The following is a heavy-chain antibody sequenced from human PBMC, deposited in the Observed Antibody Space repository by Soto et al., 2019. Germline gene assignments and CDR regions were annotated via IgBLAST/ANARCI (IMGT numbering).Heavy chain of an antibody. CDR1: GGTFSSYT. CDR3: ARSVHQLLSYFDY. D-gene: IGHD2-2*01. Sequence: QVQLVQSGAEVKKPGSSVKVSCKASGGTFSSYTISWVRQAPGQGLEWMGRIIPILGIANYAQKFQGRVTITADKSTSTAYMELSSLRSEDTAVYYCARSVHQLLSYFDYWGQGTLVTVSS. V-gene: IGHV1-69*02. CDR2: IIPILGIA. J-gene: IGHJ4*02.